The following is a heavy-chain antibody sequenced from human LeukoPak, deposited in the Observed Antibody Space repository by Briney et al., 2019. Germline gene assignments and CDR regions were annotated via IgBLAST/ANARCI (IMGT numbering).Heavy chain of an antibody. CDR1: VYTFTSYY. D-gene: IGHD5-24*01. CDR2: INPSGGST. Sequence: ASVKDSCKASVYTFTSYYMHWVRQTPGQGLERVGIINPSGGSTSYAQKFQGRVTMTRDTSTSIVYMELSSLRSEDTAVYYCARDLVPSQTRRDGYNFDYWGQGTLVTVSS. J-gene: IGHJ4*02. V-gene: IGHV1-46*01. CDR3: ARDLVPSQTRRDGYNFDY.